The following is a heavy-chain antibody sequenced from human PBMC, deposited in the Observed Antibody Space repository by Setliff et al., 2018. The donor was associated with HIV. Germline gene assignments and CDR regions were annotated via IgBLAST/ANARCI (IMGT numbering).Heavy chain of an antibody. CDR3: ANDNYDSSGYRRYFDY. D-gene: IGHD3-22*01. J-gene: IGHJ4*02. V-gene: IGHV3-74*01. Sequence: GGSLRLSCAASGFTFSNYWMDWVRQAPGKGLEWVSTINSDGSSRTYADSVKGRFTISRDNAKNTLYLQMNSLRAEDTAVYYCANDNYDSSGYRRYFDYWGQGTLVTVSS. CDR2: INSDGSSR. CDR1: GFTFSNYW.